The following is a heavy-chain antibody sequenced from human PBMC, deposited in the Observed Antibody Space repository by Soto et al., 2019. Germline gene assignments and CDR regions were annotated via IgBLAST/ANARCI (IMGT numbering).Heavy chain of an antibody. CDR1: GDTLSSFLNYP. D-gene: IGHD3-3*01. V-gene: IGHV1-69*06. CDR2: IVPKVGTV. J-gene: IGHJ4*02. CDR3: ARRDTSGFLRYFDN. Sequence: QMQLVQSGAEVKKPGSSVKVSCKDSGDTLSSFLNYPLNWVRQTPGQGLEWMGGIVPKVGTVNYAQKFQGRVTITADKSTGTAYMELSSLRSEDTALYYCARRDTSGFLRYFDNWGQGTLVTVSS.